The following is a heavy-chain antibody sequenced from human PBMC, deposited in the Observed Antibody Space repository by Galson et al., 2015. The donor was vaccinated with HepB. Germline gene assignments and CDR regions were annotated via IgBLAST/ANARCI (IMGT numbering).Heavy chain of an antibody. CDR1: GFTFSSYA. D-gene: IGHD3-22*01. V-gene: IGHV3-23*01. CDR3: ARDGYDSSGQGGNFDY. CDR2: ISGSGGST. J-gene: IGHJ4*02. Sequence: SLRLSCAASGFTFSSYAMSWVRQAPGKGLEWVSAISGSGGSTYYADSVKGRFTISRDNSKNTLYLQMNSLRAEDTAVYYCARDGYDSSGQGGNFDYWGQGTLVTVSS.